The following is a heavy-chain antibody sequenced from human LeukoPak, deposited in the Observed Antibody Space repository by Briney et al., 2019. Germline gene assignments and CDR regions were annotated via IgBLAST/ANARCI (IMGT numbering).Heavy chain of an antibody. D-gene: IGHD3-22*01. V-gene: IGHV1-2*02. Sequence: GASVKVSCKASGYTFTGYYMHWVRQAPGQGLEWMGWINPNSGGTKYAQKFQGRVTMTTDTSTSTAYMELRSLRSDDTAVYYCAREYRDYYDSSGYYLDYWGQGTLVTVSS. CDR1: GYTFTGYY. CDR2: INPNSGGT. J-gene: IGHJ4*02. CDR3: AREYRDYYDSSGYYLDY.